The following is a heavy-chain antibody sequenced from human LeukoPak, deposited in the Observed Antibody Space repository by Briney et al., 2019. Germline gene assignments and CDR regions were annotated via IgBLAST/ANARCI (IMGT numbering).Heavy chain of an antibody. J-gene: IGHJ6*03. CDR2: IYYSGST. Sequence: SETLSLACTVSGGSISSSSYSWGWFRQPPGKGLEWIGSIYYSGSTYYNPSLKSRVTRSVDTSKNQFSLKLSSVTAADTAVYYCARLRGSSWYYYYYYMDVWGKGTTVTISS. CDR1: GGSISSSSYS. CDR3: ARLRGSSWYYYYYYMDV. V-gene: IGHV4-39*07. D-gene: IGHD6-13*01.